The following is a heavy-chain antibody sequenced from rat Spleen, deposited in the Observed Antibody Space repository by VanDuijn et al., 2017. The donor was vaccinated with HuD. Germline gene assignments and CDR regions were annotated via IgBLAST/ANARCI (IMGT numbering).Heavy chain of an antibody. V-gene: IGHV2-13*01. CDR1: GFSLSNYG. CDR3: ARADTIATMGHY. J-gene: IGHJ2*01. D-gene: IGHD1-2*01. CDR2: IWGNGNT. Sequence: QVQLKESGPGLVQPSQTLSLTCTVSGFSLSNYGVIWVRQPPGKGLEWMGVIWGNGNTNYNSALKSRLSISRDTSKSQVFLRMNSLQTEDTAMYFCARADTIATMGHYWGQGVMVTVSS.